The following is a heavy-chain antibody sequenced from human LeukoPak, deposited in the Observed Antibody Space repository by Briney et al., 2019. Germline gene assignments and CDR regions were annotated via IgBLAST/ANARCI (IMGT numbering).Heavy chain of an antibody. CDR1: GGSISSYY. CDR2: IYTSGST. D-gene: IGHD3-10*01. CDR3: ARGPHTYYYGLH. J-gene: IGHJ4*02. V-gene: IGHV4-4*07. Sequence: SETLSLTCTVSGGSISSYYWSWIRQPAGKGLKWIGRIYTSGSTYYNPSLKSRVTISVDTSKNQFSLKLSSVTAADTAVYYCARGPHTYYYGLHWGQGTLVTVSS.